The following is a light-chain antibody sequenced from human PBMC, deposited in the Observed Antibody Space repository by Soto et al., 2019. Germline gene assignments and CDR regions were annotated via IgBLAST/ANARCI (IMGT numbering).Light chain of an antibody. CDR2: AAA. Sequence: DIQMTQSPSSVSASVGDRVTITCRASQGIGSWLGWYQQKPGKAPKLLLYAAASLQSGVPSRFSATFSGTEFTLTISSLQPEDLATYFCQQANSFPLTFGPGTKVDLK. V-gene: IGKV1-12*01. CDR3: QQANSFPLT. J-gene: IGKJ3*01. CDR1: QGIGSW.